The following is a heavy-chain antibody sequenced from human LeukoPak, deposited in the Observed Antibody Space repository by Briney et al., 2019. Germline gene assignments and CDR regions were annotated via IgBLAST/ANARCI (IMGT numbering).Heavy chain of an antibody. D-gene: IGHD3-22*01. CDR1: LVTLSARSYT. V-gene: IGHV4-39*01. J-gene: IGHJ4*01. CDR3: ARDSGGYYFDY. CDR2: IYYRGNT. Sequence: FETLSLTCAVSLVTLSARSYTWGGFRQPPGKGLEWMGNIYYRGNTYYSPSLKSRLNITVDTPKNQVSLRLSSVTAADTAVYFCARDSGGYYFDYWGQGTLVTVSS.